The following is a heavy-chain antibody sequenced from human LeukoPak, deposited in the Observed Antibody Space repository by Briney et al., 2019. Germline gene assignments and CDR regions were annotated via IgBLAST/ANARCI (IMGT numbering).Heavy chain of an antibody. D-gene: IGHD3-3*01. Sequence: KPSETLSLTCTVSGGSISSYYWSWIRQPPGKGLEWIGYIYYSGSTNYNPSLKSRVTISVDTSKNQFSLKLSSVTAADTAVYYCARGKLRFLEGAFDIWGQGTMVTVSS. CDR1: GGSISSYY. V-gene: IGHV4-59*01. CDR2: IYYSGST. J-gene: IGHJ3*02. CDR3: ARGKLRFLEGAFDI.